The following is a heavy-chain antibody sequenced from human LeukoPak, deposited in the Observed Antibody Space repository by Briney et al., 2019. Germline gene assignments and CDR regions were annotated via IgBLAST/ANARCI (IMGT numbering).Heavy chain of an antibody. CDR3: ARRMLCCGERFDP. CDR2: IYYSGST. V-gene: IGHV4-59*08. D-gene: IGHD2-8*01. Sequence: SETLSLTCTVSGGPISSHYWSWIRQPQGKGLEWIGYIYYSGSTNYNPSLKSRVTISVDTSKNQFSLKLSSVTAADTAAYYCARRMLCCGERFDPWGQGTLVTVSS. CDR1: GGPISSHY. J-gene: IGHJ5*02.